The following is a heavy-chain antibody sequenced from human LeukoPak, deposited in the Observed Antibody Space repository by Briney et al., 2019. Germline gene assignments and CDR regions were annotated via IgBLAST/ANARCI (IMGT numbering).Heavy chain of an antibody. CDR3: ARDLIYSSSLTPLYYYYGMDV. V-gene: IGHV1-2*02. CDR1: GYTLTGYY. D-gene: IGHD6-13*01. Sequence: ASVKVSCKASGYTLTGYYMHWVRQAPGQGLEWMGWINPNSGGTNYAQKFQGRVTMTRDTSISTAYMELSRLRSDDTAVYYCARDLIYSSSLTPLYYYYGMDVWGQGTTVTVSS. J-gene: IGHJ6*02. CDR2: INPNSGGT.